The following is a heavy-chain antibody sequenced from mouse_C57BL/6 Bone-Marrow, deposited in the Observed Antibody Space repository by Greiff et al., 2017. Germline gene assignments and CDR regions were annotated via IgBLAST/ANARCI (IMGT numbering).Heavy chain of an antibody. Sequence: QVHVKQSGPGLVQPSQSLSITCTVSGFSLTSYGVHWVRQSPGKGLEWLGVIWSGGSTDYNAAFISRLSISKDNSKSQVFFKMNSLQADDTAIYYCARGNGPYYFDYWGQGTTLTVSS. J-gene: IGHJ2*01. D-gene: IGHD1-1*02. V-gene: IGHV2-2*01. CDR1: GFSLTSYG. CDR3: ARGNGPYYFDY. CDR2: IWSGGST.